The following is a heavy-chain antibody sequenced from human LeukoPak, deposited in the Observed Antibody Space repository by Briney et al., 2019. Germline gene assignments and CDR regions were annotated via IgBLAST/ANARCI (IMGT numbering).Heavy chain of an antibody. CDR2: VYDTGST. CDR3: ARDREWELQSSRYFDC. Sequence: SETLSLTCTVSGGSVSGGSYYWSWIRQPPGKGLEWIGYVYDTGSTNYNPSLESRVTISVDTSKNQFSLKLSSVTAADTAVYYCARDREWELQSSRYFDCWGQGTLVTVSS. J-gene: IGHJ4*02. D-gene: IGHD1-26*01. V-gene: IGHV4-61*01. CDR1: GGSVSGGSYY.